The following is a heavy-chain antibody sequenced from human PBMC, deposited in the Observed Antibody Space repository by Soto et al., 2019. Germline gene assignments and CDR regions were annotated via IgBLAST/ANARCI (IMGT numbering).Heavy chain of an antibody. Sequence: SGTVSCRASGCNFASNYMHVVRQAPGQGLEWMGIINPSGGSTSYAQKFQGRVTMTRDTSTSTVYMELSSLRSEDTAVYYCARATCGGDCPTDYWGQGTLVTSPQ. D-gene: IGHD2-21*02. CDR1: GCNFASNY. CDR2: INPSGGST. V-gene: IGHV1-46*01. CDR3: ARATCGGDCPTDY. J-gene: IGHJ4*02.